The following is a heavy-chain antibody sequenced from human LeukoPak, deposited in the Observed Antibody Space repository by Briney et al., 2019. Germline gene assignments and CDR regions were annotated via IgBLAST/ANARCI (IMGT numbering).Heavy chain of an antibody. CDR3: AGNLGHMGHEGYFDY. V-gene: IGHV4-34*01. J-gene: IGHJ4*02. CDR2: INHSGST. CDR1: GGSFSGYY. Sequence: SETLSLTCAVYGGSFSGYYWSWIRQPPGKGLEWIGEINHSGSTNYNPSLKSRVTISVDTSKNQFSLKLSSVTAADTAVYYCAGNLGHMGHEGYFDYWGQGTLVTVSS. D-gene: IGHD3-16*01.